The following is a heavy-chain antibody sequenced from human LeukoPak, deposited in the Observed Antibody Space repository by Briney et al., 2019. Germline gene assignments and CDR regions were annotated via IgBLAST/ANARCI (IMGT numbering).Heavy chain of an antibody. D-gene: IGHD3-10*02. CDR1: GFTFSTYW. CDR3: AELGITMIGGV. V-gene: IGHV3-7*01. J-gene: IGHJ6*04. CDR2: INQDGSEK. Sequence: PGGSLRLSCAASGFTFSTYWMSWVRQAPGKGLEWVANINQDGSEKNYVDSVKGRSTISRDNAKNSLYLQMNNLRAEDTAVYYCAELGITMIGGVWGKGTTVTISS.